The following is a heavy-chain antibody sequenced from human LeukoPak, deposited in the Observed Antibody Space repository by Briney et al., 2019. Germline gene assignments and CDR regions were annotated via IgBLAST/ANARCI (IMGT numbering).Heavy chain of an antibody. V-gene: IGHV1-69*13. CDR2: IIPIFGTA. Sequence: SVKVSCKASGGTFSSHAISWVRQAPGQGLEWMGGIIPIFGTANYAQKFQGRVTITADESTSTAYMELSSLRSEDTAVYYCASENSGYDSWYFDLWGRGTLVTISS. CDR3: ASENSGYDSWYFDL. D-gene: IGHD5-12*01. J-gene: IGHJ2*01. CDR1: GGTFSSHA.